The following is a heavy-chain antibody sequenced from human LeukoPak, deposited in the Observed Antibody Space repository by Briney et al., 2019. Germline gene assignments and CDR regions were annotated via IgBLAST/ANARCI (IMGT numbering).Heavy chain of an antibody. Sequence: HRASVKVSCKASGYTFTSYGISWVRQAPRQGLEWMGWISAYNGNTNYAQKLQGRVTMTTDTSTSTAYMELRSLRSDDTAVYYCARDHHPYDFWSGYYTVSAFDIWGQGTMVTVSS. CDR1: GYTFTSYG. D-gene: IGHD3-3*01. J-gene: IGHJ3*02. CDR3: ARDHHPYDFWSGYYTVSAFDI. CDR2: ISAYNGNT. V-gene: IGHV1-18*01.